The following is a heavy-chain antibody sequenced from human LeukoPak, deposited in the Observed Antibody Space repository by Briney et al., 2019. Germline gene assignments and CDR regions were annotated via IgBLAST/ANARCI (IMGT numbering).Heavy chain of an antibody. V-gene: IGHV4-61*08. J-gene: IGHJ3*02. Sequence: SQTLSLTCTVSGGSISSGGYYWSWIRQPPGKGLEWIGYIYYSGSTNYNPSLKSRVTISVDTSKNQFSLKLSSVTAADTAVYYCARTMVSDAFDIWGQGTMVTVSS. CDR2: IYYSGST. D-gene: IGHD4/OR15-4a*01. CDR3: ARTMVSDAFDI. CDR1: GGSISSGGYY.